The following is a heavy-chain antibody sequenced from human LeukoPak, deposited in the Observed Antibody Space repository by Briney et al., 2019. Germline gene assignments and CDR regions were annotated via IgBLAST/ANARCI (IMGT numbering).Heavy chain of an antibody. V-gene: IGHV3-74*01. CDR2: INSDGSGA. Sequence: GGSLRLSCAASGFTFSSYWMPWVRQAPGEGLVWVSRINSDGSGATYADSVKGRFTISRDNAKSTLYLQLNSLGAEDTAVYYCARDSLSSGCLDYWGQGTLVTVSS. CDR1: GFTFSSYW. CDR3: ARDSLSSGCLDY. J-gene: IGHJ4*02. D-gene: IGHD3-22*01.